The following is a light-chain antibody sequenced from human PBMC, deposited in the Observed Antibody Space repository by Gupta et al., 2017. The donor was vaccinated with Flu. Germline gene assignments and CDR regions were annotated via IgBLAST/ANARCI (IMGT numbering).Light chain of an antibody. J-gene: IGKJ3*01. Sequence: EVAVTQSPATLSVSAGQRVTLSCRASQTVSTNFAWYQQKPGQAPRLLIFSSTSRATGIPDRFSGSGSETEFTLTIISLQSDDVGVSFCQQENNWAFTFGPGTKVDIK. CDR2: SST. CDR3: QQENNWAFT. V-gene: IGKV3-15*01. CDR1: QTVSTN.